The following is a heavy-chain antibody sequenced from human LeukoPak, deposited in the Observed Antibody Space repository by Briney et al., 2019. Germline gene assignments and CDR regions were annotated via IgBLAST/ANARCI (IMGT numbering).Heavy chain of an antibody. CDR1: GFTFSTSW. V-gene: IGHV3-74*01. CDR3: AGATIGY. CDR2: INGDGSST. Sequence: GRSLRLSCAASGFTFSTSWMHWVRQAPGKGLVWVSRINGDGSSTSYADSVKGRFTISRDNAKNTMYLQMNSLRAEDTAVYYCAGATIGYWGQGTLVTVSS. J-gene: IGHJ4*02. D-gene: IGHD1-26*01.